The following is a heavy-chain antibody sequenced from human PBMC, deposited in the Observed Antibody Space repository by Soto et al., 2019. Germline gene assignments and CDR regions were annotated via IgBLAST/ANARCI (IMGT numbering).Heavy chain of an antibody. D-gene: IGHD5-12*01. CDR1: GFTFRSYG. CDR2: ISYGGSDK. CDR3: AKHIEYSPSHGMDV. J-gene: IGHJ6*02. V-gene: IGHV3-30*18. Sequence: GGSLRLSCAASGFTFRSYGMHWVRQAPGKGLEWVALISYGGSDKYYADSVKGRFTISRDNSNNTLYLQMNSLKAEDTAIYYCAKHIEYSPSHGMDVWGQGTRVTVSS.